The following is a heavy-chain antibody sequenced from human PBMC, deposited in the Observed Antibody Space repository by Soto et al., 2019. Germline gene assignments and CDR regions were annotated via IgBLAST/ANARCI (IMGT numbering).Heavy chain of an antibody. CDR3: ARDGGRHSGGIDY. CDR2: IIPIFGTA. J-gene: IGHJ4*02. CDR1: GATFSGYS. V-gene: IGHV1-69*01. Sequence: QVQLLQPGAGWKKPGSSVKVSCKASGATFSGYSITGWRQAPGQGLEWMGEIIPIFGTANYAQKFQGRVTFTADESTSTAYMELSSLRSEDTAMYYCARDGGRHSGGIDYWGQGTLVTVSS. D-gene: IGHD1-26*01.